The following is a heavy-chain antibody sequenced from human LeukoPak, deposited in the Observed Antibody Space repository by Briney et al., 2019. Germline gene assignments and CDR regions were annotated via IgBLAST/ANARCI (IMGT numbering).Heavy chain of an antibody. V-gene: IGHV4-59*08. CDR2: IYYSAST. CDR3: ARTDPGALYGMDV. J-gene: IGHJ6*02. D-gene: IGHD1-26*01. CDR1: VGSISTDY. Sequence: PSGTLSLTCTVSVGSISTDYWSWLRQPPGKGLEWIGDIYYSASTNDNPSLQSRLTISVDTSKNQFSLKLRSVTAADTAVYYCARTDPGALYGMDVWGQGTTVTVSS.